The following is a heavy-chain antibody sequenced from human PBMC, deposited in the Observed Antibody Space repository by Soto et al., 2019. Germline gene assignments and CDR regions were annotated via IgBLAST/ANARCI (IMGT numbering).Heavy chain of an antibody. V-gene: IGHV1-46*01. Sequence: AXVKVSCKASGYTFTTYYIHWVRQAPGQGLELMGGINPSGGSTSYAQKFQGRVTVSRDTSTSTVYLELSSLRSEDTAVYYCARATLGVWGQGTTVTVSS. CDR3: ARATLGV. J-gene: IGHJ6*02. D-gene: IGHD1-26*01. CDR1: GYTFTTYY. CDR2: INPSGGST.